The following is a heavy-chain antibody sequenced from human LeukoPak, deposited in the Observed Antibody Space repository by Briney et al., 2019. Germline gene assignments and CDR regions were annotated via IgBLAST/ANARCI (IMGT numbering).Heavy chain of an antibody. V-gene: IGHV1-69*04. J-gene: IGHJ5*02. CDR2: IIPIFSIA. CDR3: AREWGGTMIVVVINTYNWFDP. Sequence: ASVKVSCKASGGTFSSYAISWVRQAPGQGLEWMGRIIPIFSIANYAQKFQGRVTITADKSTSTAYMELSSLRSEDTAVYYCAREWGGTMIVVVINTYNWFDPWGQGTLVTVSS. CDR1: GGTFSSYA. D-gene: IGHD3-22*01.